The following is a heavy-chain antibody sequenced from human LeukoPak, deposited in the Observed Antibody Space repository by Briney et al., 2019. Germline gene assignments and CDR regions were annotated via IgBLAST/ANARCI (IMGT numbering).Heavy chain of an antibody. D-gene: IGHD3-10*01. CDR3: ARGDYGSGSYYMVY. Sequence: ASVKVSCKASGYTFTGYYMHWVRQAPGQGLEWMGRINPNSGGTNYAQKFQGRVTMTRDTSISTAYMELGRLRSDDTAVYYCARGDYGSGSYYMVYWGQGTLVTVSS. V-gene: IGHV1-2*06. J-gene: IGHJ4*02. CDR1: GYTFTGYY. CDR2: INPNSGGT.